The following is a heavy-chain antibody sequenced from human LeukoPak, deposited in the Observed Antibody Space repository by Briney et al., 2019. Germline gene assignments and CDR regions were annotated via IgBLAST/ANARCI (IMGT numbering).Heavy chain of an antibody. CDR2: IDPSDSYT. D-gene: IGHD6-19*01. V-gene: IGHV5-10-1*01. Sequence: GESLKISCKGSGYSFTSYWIRWVRQVPGQGLEWMGSIDPSDSYTNYSPSFQGHVTIPADKSISTAYLQWSSLKASDTAMYYCASYSSGWYGGFDYWGQGTLVTVSS. CDR1: GYSFTSYW. J-gene: IGHJ4*02. CDR3: ASYSSGWYGGFDY.